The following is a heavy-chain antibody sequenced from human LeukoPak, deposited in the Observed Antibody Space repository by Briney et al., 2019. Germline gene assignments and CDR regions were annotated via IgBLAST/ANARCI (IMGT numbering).Heavy chain of an antibody. V-gene: IGHV4-34*01. CDR1: GGSFSGYY. D-gene: IGHD2-15*01. Sequence: TPSETLSLTCAVYGGSFSGYYWSWIRQPPGKGLEWIGEINHSGSTNYNPSLKSRVTISVDTSKNQFSLKLSSVTAADTAVYYCARASQLLLAYYYGMDVWGQGTTVTVSS. CDR2: INHSGST. CDR3: ARASQLLLAYYYGMDV. J-gene: IGHJ6*02.